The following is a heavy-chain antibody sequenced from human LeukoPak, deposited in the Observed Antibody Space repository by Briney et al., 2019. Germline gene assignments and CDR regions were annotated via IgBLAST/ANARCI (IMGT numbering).Heavy chain of an antibody. CDR2: INHSGST. Sequence: SETLSLTCAVYGGSSSGYYWSWIRQPPGKGLEWIGEINHSGSTNYNPSLKSRVTISVDTSKNQFSLKLSSVTAADTAVYYCARGVAAAGTPPPRNYFDYWGQGTLVTVSS. CDR1: GGSSSGYY. V-gene: IGHV4-34*01. CDR3: ARGVAAAGTPPPRNYFDY. D-gene: IGHD6-13*01. J-gene: IGHJ4*02.